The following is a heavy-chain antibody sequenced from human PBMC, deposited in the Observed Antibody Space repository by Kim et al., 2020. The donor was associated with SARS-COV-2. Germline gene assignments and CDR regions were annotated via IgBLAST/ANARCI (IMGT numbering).Heavy chain of an antibody. CDR3: AAEYHYESSEPEY. V-gene: IGHV1-58*01. Sequence: NYAQKLQARVTITRDMSTSTAYRELSSLRSEDTAVYYCAAEYHYESSEPEYWGQGTLVTVSS. D-gene: IGHD3-22*01. J-gene: IGHJ4*02.